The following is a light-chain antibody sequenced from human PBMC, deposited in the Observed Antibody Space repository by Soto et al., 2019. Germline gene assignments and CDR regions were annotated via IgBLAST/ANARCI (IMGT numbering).Light chain of an antibody. V-gene: IGKV3-20*01. Sequence: EIVLTQSPGTLSLFPGERATLSCRASQSVSSSYLAWHQQKPGQAPRLLIYGASSRATGIPDRFSGSGSGTDFTLTISRLEPEDFAVYYCQQYGSSPRTFGQGTKVEI. CDR1: QSVSSSY. CDR2: GAS. CDR3: QQYGSSPRT. J-gene: IGKJ1*01.